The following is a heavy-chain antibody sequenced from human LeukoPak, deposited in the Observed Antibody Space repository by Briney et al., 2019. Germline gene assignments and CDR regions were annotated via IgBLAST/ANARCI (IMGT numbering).Heavy chain of an antibody. CDR1: GGSFSGYY. CDR3: ARGGWNKLDY. CDR2: IFYSGTT. D-gene: IGHD3-22*01. Sequence: SSETLSLTCAVYGGSFSGYYWSWIHQPPGKGLEWIGFIFYSGTTNYNPSLKSRVTISVDTSKNQFSLKLSSVTAADTAVYYCARGGWNKLDYWGQGTLVTFSS. J-gene: IGHJ4*02. V-gene: IGHV4-59*01.